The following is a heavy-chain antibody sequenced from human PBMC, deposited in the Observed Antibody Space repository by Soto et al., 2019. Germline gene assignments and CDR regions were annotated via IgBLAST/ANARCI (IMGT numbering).Heavy chain of an antibody. CDR3: AKNEGYSSGWYLD. CDR2: ISGSGGST. CDR1: GFTFSSYG. Sequence: EVQQLESGGGLVQPGGSLRLSCAASGFTFSSYGMSWVRQAAGKGLEWLSAISGSGGSTYNADPVKGRFTTSRDNATNTMYLQMKSLRAEATAVYYWAKNEGYSSGWYLDWGQGTLVTVSS. V-gene: IGHV3-23*01. D-gene: IGHD6-19*01. J-gene: IGHJ4*02.